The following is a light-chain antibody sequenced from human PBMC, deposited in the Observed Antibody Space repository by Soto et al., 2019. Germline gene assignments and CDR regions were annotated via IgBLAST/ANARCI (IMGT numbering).Light chain of an antibody. Sequence: QSALTQPPSASGCPGQSVTISCTGTSSDVGAYNYVCWYQQHPGKAPKLIISEVTKRPSGVPDRFSGSKSGNTASLTVTGLQAEDEADYYCSSYAGSNNPWVFGGGTKLTVL. CDR2: EVT. J-gene: IGLJ3*02. V-gene: IGLV2-8*01. CDR1: SSDVGAYNY. CDR3: SSYAGSNNPWV.